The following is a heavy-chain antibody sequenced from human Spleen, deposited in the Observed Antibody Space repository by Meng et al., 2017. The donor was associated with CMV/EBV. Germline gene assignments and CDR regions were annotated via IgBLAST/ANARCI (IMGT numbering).Heavy chain of an antibody. CDR3: AKDAARQYYDSSGYYFDY. Sequence: GGSLRLSCAASGFTFSSYEMNWVRQTPGKGLEWVSYISSNGNSIYYVDSVKGRFTISRDNAKNSLYLQMNSLRAEDTAVYFCAKDAARQYYDSSGYYFDYWGLGTLVTVSS. V-gene: IGHV3-48*03. D-gene: IGHD3-22*01. CDR1: GFTFSSYE. J-gene: IGHJ4*02. CDR2: ISSNGNSI.